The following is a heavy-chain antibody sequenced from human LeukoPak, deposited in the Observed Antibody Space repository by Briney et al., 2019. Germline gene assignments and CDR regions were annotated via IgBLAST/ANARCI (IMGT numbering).Heavy chain of an antibody. V-gene: IGHV3-74*01. Sequence: GGSLRLSCAAPGFTFANTWMHWVRQGPGKGLVWVSLINNDGSTTNYADSVKGRFTISRDNAKNTVYLQMNSLRAEDTAVYYCAIGGTYGSGSWGQGTLVTVSS. CDR2: INNDGSTT. J-gene: IGHJ4*02. D-gene: IGHD3-10*01. CDR1: GFTFANTW. CDR3: AIGGTYGSGS.